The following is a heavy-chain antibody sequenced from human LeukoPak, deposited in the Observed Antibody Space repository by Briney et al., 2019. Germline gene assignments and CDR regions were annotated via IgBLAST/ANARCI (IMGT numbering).Heavy chain of an antibody. J-gene: IGHJ6*03. D-gene: IGHD3-3*01. CDR2: IYYSGST. CDR3: ARADDLLGLDYMDV. V-gene: IGHV4-59*01. Sequence: SETLSLTCTVSGGSISSYYWSWIRQPPGKGLEWIGYIYYSGSTNYNPSLKSRVTISVDTSKNQFSLKLSSVTAADTAVYYCARADDLLGLDYMDVWGKGTTVTVSS. CDR1: GGSISSYY.